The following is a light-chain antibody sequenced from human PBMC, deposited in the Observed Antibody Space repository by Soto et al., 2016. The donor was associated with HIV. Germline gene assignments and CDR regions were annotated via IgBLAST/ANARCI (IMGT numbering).Light chain of an antibody. CDR1: RVGTKS. V-gene: IGLV3-21*04. CDR3: QVWGSDDPYGGF. Sequence: SFVLTQPPSMSLAPGETAKITCGGNRVGTKSVHWYQHKPGQAPVLVLYNDDDRPSGIPVRFSGSNSGNTATLTISGVEAGDEADYYCQVWGSDDPYGGFFGGGTKLTVL. J-gene: IGLJ2*01. CDR2: NDD.